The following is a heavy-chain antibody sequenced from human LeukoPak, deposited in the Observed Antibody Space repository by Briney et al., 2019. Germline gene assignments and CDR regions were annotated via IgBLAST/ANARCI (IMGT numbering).Heavy chain of an antibody. V-gene: IGHV3-7*01. CDR1: GFTFSSYW. CDR3: ASVTYYDFWSWD. Sequence: RPGGSLRLSCAASGFTFSSYWMSWVRQAPGKGLEWVANIKQDGSEEYYVDSVKGRFTISRDNAKNSLYLQMNSLRAEDTAVYYCASVTYYDFWSWDWGQGTLVTVSS. CDR2: IKQDGSEE. J-gene: IGHJ4*02. D-gene: IGHD3-3*01.